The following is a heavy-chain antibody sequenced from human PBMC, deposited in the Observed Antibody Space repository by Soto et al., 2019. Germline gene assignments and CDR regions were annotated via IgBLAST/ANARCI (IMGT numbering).Heavy chain of an antibody. Sequence: SETLSLTCTVSGGSISSYYWSWIRQPPGKGLEWIGYIYYSGSTNYNPSLKSRVTISVDTSKNQFSLKLSSVTAADTAVYYCARLSLRDNWNYVGYFDYWGQGTLVTVSS. CDR1: GGSISSYY. V-gene: IGHV4-59*08. J-gene: IGHJ4*02. D-gene: IGHD1-7*01. CDR2: IYYSGST. CDR3: ARLSLRDNWNYVGYFDY.